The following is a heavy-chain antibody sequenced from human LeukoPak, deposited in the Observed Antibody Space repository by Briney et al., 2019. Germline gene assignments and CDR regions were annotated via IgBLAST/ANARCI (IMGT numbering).Heavy chain of an antibody. J-gene: IGHJ4*02. V-gene: IGHV3-23*01. Sequence: PGGSLRLSCAASGFTFTTYAMSWVRQAPGEGLEWVSAISGSGDSTYYADSVKGRFTISRDNSKNTLYLQVNSLRAEDTAVYYCAKAHYIHFLDYWGQGTLVTVSS. CDR3: AKAHYIHFLDY. CDR2: ISGSGDST. CDR1: GFTFTTYA. D-gene: IGHD2/OR15-2a*01.